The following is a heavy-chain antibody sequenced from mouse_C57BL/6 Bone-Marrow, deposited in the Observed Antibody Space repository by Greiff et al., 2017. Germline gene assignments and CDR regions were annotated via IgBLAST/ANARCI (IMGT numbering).Heavy chain of an antibody. Sequence: QVQLQQSGAELVKPGASVKISCKASGYAFSSYWMNWVKQRPGKGLEWIGQIYPGDGDTNYNGKFKGKATLTADKSSSTAYMQLSSLTSEDSAVYFCARATLRDYAMDYWGQGTSVTVSS. CDR3: ARATLRDYAMDY. CDR2: IYPGDGDT. D-gene: IGHD1-1*01. CDR1: GYAFSSYW. V-gene: IGHV1-80*01. J-gene: IGHJ4*01.